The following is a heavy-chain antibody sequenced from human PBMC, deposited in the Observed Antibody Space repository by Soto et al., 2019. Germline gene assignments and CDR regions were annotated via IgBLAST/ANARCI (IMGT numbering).Heavy chain of an antibody. Sequence: PGGSLRLSCVASGFSLANFPMNWVRQTPGKGLEWISYISPRGDNTYYAESVKGRFTISRDNARNSLFLQMNSLRDEDAALYYCAKGPHHNIAWPYYFDSWGQGVPVTVSS. CDR1: GFSLANFP. D-gene: IGHD1-1*01. V-gene: IGHV3-48*02. J-gene: IGHJ4*02. CDR2: ISPRGDNT. CDR3: AKGPHHNIAWPYYFDS.